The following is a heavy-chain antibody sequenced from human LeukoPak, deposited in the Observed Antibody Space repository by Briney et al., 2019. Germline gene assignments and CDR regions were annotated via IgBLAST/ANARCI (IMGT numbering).Heavy chain of an antibody. J-gene: IGHJ4*02. Sequence: GGSLRLSCAASGFTFSSYAMSWVRQAPGKGLEWVSAISGSGGSTYYADSVKGRFTISRDNSKNTLYLQMNSLRAEDTAVYYCAKDSFWEDGDYSYYFDYWGQGTLVTVSS. CDR1: GFTFSSYA. CDR3: AKDSFWEDGDYSYYFDY. V-gene: IGHV3-23*01. D-gene: IGHD4-17*01. CDR2: ISGSGGST.